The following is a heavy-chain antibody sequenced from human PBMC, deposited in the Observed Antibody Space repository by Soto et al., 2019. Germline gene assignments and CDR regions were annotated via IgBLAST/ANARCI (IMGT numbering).Heavy chain of an antibody. J-gene: IGHJ4*02. Sequence: SETLSLTCAVYGGSFSGYYWSWIRQPPGKGLEWIGEINHSGSTNYNPSLRSRVTISIDTSKNQFSLQLSSVTAADTAVYFCARYPRLDCWGQGTLVTVSS. CDR3: ARYPRLDC. CDR1: GGSFSGYY. V-gene: IGHV4-34*01. CDR2: INHSGST.